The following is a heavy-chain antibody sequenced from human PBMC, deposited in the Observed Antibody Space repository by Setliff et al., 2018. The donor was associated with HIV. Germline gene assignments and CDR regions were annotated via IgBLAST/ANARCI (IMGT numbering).Heavy chain of an antibody. CDR2: VDPEDGET. Sequence: ASVKVSCKASGYTFTDYYMHWVQQAPGKGLEWMGRVDPEDGETIYAEKFQGRVTITADTSTDTAYMELSSLRSEDTAVYYCARGPDCSGGSCYLGFDYWGQGTLVTVSS. CDR3: ARGPDCSGGSCYLGFDY. D-gene: IGHD2-15*01. V-gene: IGHV1-69-2*01. J-gene: IGHJ4*02. CDR1: GYTFTDYY.